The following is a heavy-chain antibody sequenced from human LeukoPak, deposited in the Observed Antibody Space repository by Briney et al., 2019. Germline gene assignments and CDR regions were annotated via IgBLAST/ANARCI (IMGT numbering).Heavy chain of an antibody. J-gene: IGHJ3*02. V-gene: IGHV3-53*01. CDR3: ARAAGAALDAFDI. Sequence: PGGSLRLSCAASGFTVSSNYMSWVRQAPGKGLEWVSVIYSGGSTYYADSVKGRFTISRDNSKNTLYLQMNSLRAEDTAVYYCARAAGAALDAFDIWGQGTMVTLSS. D-gene: IGHD6-13*01. CDR1: GFTVSSNY. CDR2: IYSGGST.